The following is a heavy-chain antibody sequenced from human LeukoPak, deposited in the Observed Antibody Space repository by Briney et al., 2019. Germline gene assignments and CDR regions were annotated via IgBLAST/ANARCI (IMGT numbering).Heavy chain of an antibody. D-gene: IGHD5-18*01. CDR3: ARGQSSYVHGGY. J-gene: IGHJ4*02. V-gene: IGHV3-21*01. CDR1: GFTFSSYA. Sequence: GGSLRLSCAASGFTFSSYAMSWVRQAPGKGLEWVSSISSSSSYIYYADSVKGRFTISRDNAKNSLYLQMNSLRAEDTAVYYCARGQSSYVHGGYWGQGTLVTVSS. CDR2: ISSSSSYI.